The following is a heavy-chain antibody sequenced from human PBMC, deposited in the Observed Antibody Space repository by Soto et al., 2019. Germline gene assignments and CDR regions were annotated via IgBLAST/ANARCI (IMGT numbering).Heavy chain of an antibody. CDR2: ISANNRDT. J-gene: IGHJ4*02. CDR1: GTTFTSFG. Sequence: QVRLVQSGSEVKKPGASVKVSCETSGTTFTSFGFAWVRQAPGHGLEWVGWISANNRDTHHAEKFQGRVNMTIDTSTRTTYVELSSLRSNDTAVYYCARTSWRLSFPWPFDYWGQGTLVTVSS. D-gene: IGHD6-25*01. V-gene: IGHV1-18*01. CDR3: ARTSWRLSFPWPFDY.